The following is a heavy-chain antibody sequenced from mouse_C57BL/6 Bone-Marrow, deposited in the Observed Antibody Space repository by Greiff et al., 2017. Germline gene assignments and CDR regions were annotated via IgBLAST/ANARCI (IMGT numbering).Heavy chain of an antibody. CDR1: GFNIKDDY. Sequence: VQLQQSGAELVRPGASVKLSCTASGFNIKDDYMHWVKQRPEQGLEWIGWIDPENGDTEYASKLQGKATITADTSSNTAYLQLSSLTSEDTAVYYCTLGNFDYWGQGTTLTVSS. CDR2: IDPENGDT. J-gene: IGHJ2*01. CDR3: TLGNFDY. V-gene: IGHV14-4*01.